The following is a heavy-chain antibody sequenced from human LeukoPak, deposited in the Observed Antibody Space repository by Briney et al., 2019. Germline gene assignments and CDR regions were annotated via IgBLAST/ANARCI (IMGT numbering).Heavy chain of an antibody. D-gene: IGHD3-22*01. CDR3: ARRWGENYYDSSGYYINAYFDY. Sequence: PSETLSLTCTVSGGSISSSSYYWGWIRQPPGKGLEWIGSIYYSGSTYYNPSLKSRVTISVDTSKNQFSLKLSSVTAADTAVYYCARRWGENYYDSSGYYINAYFDYWGQGTLVTVSS. V-gene: IGHV4-39*01. CDR2: IYYSGST. CDR1: GGSISSSSYY. J-gene: IGHJ4*02.